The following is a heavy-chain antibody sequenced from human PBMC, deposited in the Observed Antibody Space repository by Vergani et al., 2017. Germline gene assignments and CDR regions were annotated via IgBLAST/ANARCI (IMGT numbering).Heavy chain of an antibody. CDR1: GFTFDDYA. Sequence: EVQLVESGGGLVQPGRSLRLSCAASGFTFDDYAMHWVRQAPGKGLEWVSGISWNSGSIGYADSVKGRFTISRDNAKNSLYLQMNSLRAEDTAVYYCAREISVTPDYWGQGTLVTVSS. CDR3: AREISVTPDY. V-gene: IGHV3-9*01. CDR2: ISWNSGSI. D-gene: IGHD4-17*01. J-gene: IGHJ4*02.